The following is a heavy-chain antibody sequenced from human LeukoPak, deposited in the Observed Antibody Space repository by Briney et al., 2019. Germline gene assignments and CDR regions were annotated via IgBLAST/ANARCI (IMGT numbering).Heavy chain of an antibody. CDR3: AKAQPTVTSHDAFDI. CDR2: IYYSGST. J-gene: IGHJ3*02. Sequence: SETLSLTCTVSGGSISSGDYYWSWIRQPPGKGLEWIGYIYYSGSTYYNPSLKSRVTISVDTSKNQFSLKLSSVTAADTAVYYCAKAQPTVTSHDAFDIWGQGTMVTVSS. D-gene: IGHD4-17*01. CDR1: GGSISSGDYY. V-gene: IGHV4-30-4*01.